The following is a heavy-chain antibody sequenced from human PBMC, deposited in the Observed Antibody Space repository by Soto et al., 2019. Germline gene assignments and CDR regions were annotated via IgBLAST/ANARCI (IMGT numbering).Heavy chain of an antibody. Sequence: PGGSLRLSCAASGFTFSSYAMSWVRQAPGKGLEWVSAISGSGGSTYYADSVKGRFTISRDNSKNTLYLQMSSLRAEDTAVYYCAKDLGNYGDLEYFQHWGQGTLVTVSS. J-gene: IGHJ1*01. D-gene: IGHD4-17*01. CDR3: AKDLGNYGDLEYFQH. CDR1: GFTFSSYA. CDR2: ISGSGGST. V-gene: IGHV3-23*01.